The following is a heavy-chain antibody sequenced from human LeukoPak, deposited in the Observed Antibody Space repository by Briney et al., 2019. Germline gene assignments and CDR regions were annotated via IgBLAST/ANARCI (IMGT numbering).Heavy chain of an antibody. J-gene: IGHJ4*02. V-gene: IGHV1-69*01. CDR3: ARDGYCSGGSCYSDY. CDR2: IIPIFGTA. CDR1: GGTFSSYA. D-gene: IGHD2-15*01. Sequence: SVKVSCKASGGTFSSYAISWVRQAPGQGLEWMGGIIPIFGTANYAQKFQGRVTITADESTSTAYMELSGLRSEDTAVYYCARDGYCSGGSCYSDYWGQGTLVTVSS.